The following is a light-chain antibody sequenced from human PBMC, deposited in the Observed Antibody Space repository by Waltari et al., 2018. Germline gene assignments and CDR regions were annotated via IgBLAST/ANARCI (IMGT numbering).Light chain of an antibody. Sequence: QSALTQPAAVSGSPGQTITISCTGTSSDVGSQNLVSWYQASPGKAPKLLIYEDTKRPSGSSDRFSGSKSGTTASLTISGLQAEDEADYYCCSYAGRRTLVFGGGTKVTVL. CDR3: CSYAGRRTLV. V-gene: IGLV2-23*01. CDR2: EDT. CDR1: SSDVGSQNL. J-gene: IGLJ3*02.